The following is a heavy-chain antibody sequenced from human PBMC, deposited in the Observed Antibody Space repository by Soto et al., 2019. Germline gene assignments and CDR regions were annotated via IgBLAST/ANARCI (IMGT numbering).Heavy chain of an antibody. CDR1: GFTFSGYA. J-gene: IGHJ4*02. Sequence: EGSLRLSCAASGFTFSGYAMHWVRQAPGKGLEWVAVISYDGSNKYYADSVKGRFTISRDNSKNTLYLQMNSLRAEDTAVYYCARDEDFWSGYGPIDYWGQGTLVTVSS. D-gene: IGHD3-3*01. CDR3: ARDEDFWSGYGPIDY. CDR2: ISYDGSNK. V-gene: IGHV3-30-3*01.